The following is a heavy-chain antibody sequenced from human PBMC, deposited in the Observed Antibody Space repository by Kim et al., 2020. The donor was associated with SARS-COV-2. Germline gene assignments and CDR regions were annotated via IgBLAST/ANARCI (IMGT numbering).Heavy chain of an antibody. D-gene: IGHD2-2*01. CDR1: GGTFSSYA. CDR2: IIPIFGTA. V-gene: IGHV1-69*13. Sequence: SVKVSCKASGGTFSSYAISWVRQAPGQGLEWMGGIIPIFGTANYAQKFQGRVTITADESTSTAYMELSSLRSEDTAVYYCARDLRRDRTKDIVVVPAATRYYYYGMDVWGQGTTVTVSS. CDR3: ARDLRRDRTKDIVVVPAATRYYYYGMDV. J-gene: IGHJ6*02.